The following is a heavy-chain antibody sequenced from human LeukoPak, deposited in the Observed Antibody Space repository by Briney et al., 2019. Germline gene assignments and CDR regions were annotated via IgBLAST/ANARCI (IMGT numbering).Heavy chain of an antibody. CDR3: AKAEALVRPGFDY. D-gene: IGHD6-6*01. CDR2: ISGSGITT. CDR1: GFTFRSYA. J-gene: IGHJ4*02. Sequence: GRSLRLSCAASGFTFRSYAMHWVRQAPGKGLEWVSTISGSGITTYYAASVKGRFTISRDNSKNTLYLQMNSLRADDTAVYYCAKAEALVRPGFDYWGQGTLVTVSS. V-gene: IGHV3-23*01.